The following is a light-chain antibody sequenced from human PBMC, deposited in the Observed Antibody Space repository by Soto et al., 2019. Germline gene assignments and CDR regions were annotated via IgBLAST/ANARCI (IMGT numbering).Light chain of an antibody. CDR3: SSYTNINTRACV. CDR2: GNN. V-gene: IGLV1-40*01. CDR1: SSNIGAYD. Sequence: QSVLTQPPSVSGAPGHRVTISCTGSSSNIGAYDVHWYQQLPGTAPKLLISGNNNRPSGVPDRFSGSKSGSSASLAITGLQAEDEADYYCSSYTNINTRACVFGTGTKLTVL. J-gene: IGLJ1*01.